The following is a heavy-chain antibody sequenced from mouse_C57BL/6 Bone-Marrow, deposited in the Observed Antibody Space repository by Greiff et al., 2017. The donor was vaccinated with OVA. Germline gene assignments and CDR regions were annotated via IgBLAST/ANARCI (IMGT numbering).Heavy chain of an antibody. Sequence: QVQLQQSGAELVKPGASVKMSCKASGYTFTSYWITWVKQRPGQGLEWIGDIYPGSGSTNYNEKFKSKATLTVDTSSSTAYMQLSSLTSEDTAVYYCAREGDYGPYYFDYWGQGTTLTVSS. J-gene: IGHJ2*01. CDR3: AREGDYGPYYFDY. CDR2: IYPGSGST. CDR1: GYTFTSYW. V-gene: IGHV1-55*01. D-gene: IGHD1-1*02.